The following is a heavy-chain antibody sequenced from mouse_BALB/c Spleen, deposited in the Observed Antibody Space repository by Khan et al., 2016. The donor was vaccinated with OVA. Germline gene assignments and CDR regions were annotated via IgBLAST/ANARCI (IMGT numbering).Heavy chain of an antibody. Sequence: QIQLVQSGPELKKPGETVKISCKATGYTFTNFGMTWVKQAPGKALKWMGWINTSSGEPTYADDFKGRFAFSLETSANTAYLQMHSLKNEDTATYLSARGLIYYWSWLAYWGQGTPVTVSS. CDR2: INTSSGEP. CDR1: GYTFTNFG. J-gene: IGHJ3*01. V-gene: IGHV9-3-1*01. D-gene: IGHD1-1*01. CDR3: ARGLIYYWSWLAY.